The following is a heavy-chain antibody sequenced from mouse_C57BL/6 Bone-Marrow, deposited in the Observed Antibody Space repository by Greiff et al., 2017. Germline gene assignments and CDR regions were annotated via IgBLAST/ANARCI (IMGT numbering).Heavy chain of an antibody. J-gene: IGHJ2*01. D-gene: IGHD3-3*01. CDR2: INPKNGGT. V-gene: IGHV1-26*01. CDR1: GYTFTDYY. CDR3: SRWGQRMHRDY. Sequence: VQLQQSGPELVKPGASVKISCKASGYTFTDYYMNWVKQRHGKCLEWIGDINPKNGGTSYNPKFKGKATLTVDKSSSTAYMQLRSLTSGASAVFYCSRWGQRMHRDYWGQGTTLTVSS.